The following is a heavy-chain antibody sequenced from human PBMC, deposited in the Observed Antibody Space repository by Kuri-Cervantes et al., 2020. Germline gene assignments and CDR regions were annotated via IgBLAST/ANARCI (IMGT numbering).Heavy chain of an antibody. CDR1: GYTFTSYG. Sequence: ASVKVSCKASGYTFTSYGISWVRQAPGQRLEWMGWINAGNGNTKYSQKFQGRVTITRDTSASTAYMELSSLRSEDTAVYYCALGGEVGWFDPWGQGTLVTVSS. CDR3: ALGGEVGWFDP. CDR2: INAGNGNT. V-gene: IGHV1-3*01. J-gene: IGHJ5*02. D-gene: IGHD3-16*01.